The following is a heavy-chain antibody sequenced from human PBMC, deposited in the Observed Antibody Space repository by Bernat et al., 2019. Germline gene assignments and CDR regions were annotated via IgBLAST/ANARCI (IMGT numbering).Heavy chain of an antibody. J-gene: IGHJ4*02. CDR3: AYYRGTLTTNYFDN. D-gene: IGHD1-1*01. CDR2: IYSDDDK. V-gene: IGHV2-5*02. CDR1: GFSLSTSGVG. Sequence: QITLKESGPTLVKPTQTLTLTCTFSGFSLSTSGVGVGWIRQPPGKVLEWLALIYSDDDKRYSASLKSRLTITKDTSKNQVVLTMTNMDPVDTATYFCAYYRGTLTTNYFDNWGQGTLVTVSS.